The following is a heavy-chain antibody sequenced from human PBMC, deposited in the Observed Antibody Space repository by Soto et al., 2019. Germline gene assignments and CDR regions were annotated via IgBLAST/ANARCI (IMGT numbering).Heavy chain of an antibody. J-gene: IGHJ4*02. Sequence: QTLSLTFAISGESVSINTAAWNWIRSSPSRGLEWLGRTYYRSNWRHDYAVSVKSRITVNPDTSKNHFSLQLNSVTPDDTAVYYCARGVAGSGFDLWGQGTLVPVSS. V-gene: IGHV6-1*01. CDR2: TYYRSNWRH. D-gene: IGHD6-19*01. CDR3: ARGVAGSGFDL. CDR1: GESVSINTAA.